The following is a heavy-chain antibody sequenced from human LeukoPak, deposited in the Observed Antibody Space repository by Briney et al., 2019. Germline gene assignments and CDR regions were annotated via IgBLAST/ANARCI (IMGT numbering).Heavy chain of an antibody. CDR3: AKGGSGSGETRDYYYYMDV. Sequence: GGSLRLSCAASGFTFSSYGMHWVRQAPGKGLEWVAFIRYDGSNKYYADSVKGRFTISRDNSKNTLYLQMNSLRAEDTAVYYCAKGGSGSGETRDYYYYMDVWGKGTTVTISS. D-gene: IGHD3-10*01. J-gene: IGHJ6*03. CDR1: GFTFSSYG. CDR2: IRYDGSNK. V-gene: IGHV3-30*02.